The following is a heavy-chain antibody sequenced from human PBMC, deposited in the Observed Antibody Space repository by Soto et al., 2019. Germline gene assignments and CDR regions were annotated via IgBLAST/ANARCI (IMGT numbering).Heavy chain of an antibody. V-gene: IGHV3-23*01. CDR1: GFTFYSYA. CDR3: AKDLAYDTSGYFPYYFQY. D-gene: IGHD3-22*01. CDR2: ISGSGGST. Sequence: GGSLRLSCAASGFTFYSYAMSWVRQAPGKALEWVSGISGSGGSTYYADSVKGRFTSSRDNSKNTLYLQMKSLRAEDTAVYYCAKDLAYDTSGYFPYYFQYWGQGALVTVAS. J-gene: IGHJ4*02.